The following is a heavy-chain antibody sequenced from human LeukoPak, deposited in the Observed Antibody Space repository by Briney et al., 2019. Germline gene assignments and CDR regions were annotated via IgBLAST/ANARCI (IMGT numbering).Heavy chain of an antibody. CDR2: ISSSSSYI. CDR3: AKVSSSTWYEKLDY. CDR1: GFTFSSYS. J-gene: IGHJ4*02. Sequence: PGGSLRLSCAASGFTFSSYSMNWVRQAPEKGLEWVSSISSSSSYIYYADSVKGRFTISRDNAKNSLYLQMNSLRAEDTAVYYCAKVSSSTWYEKLDYWGQGTLVTVSS. D-gene: IGHD6-13*01. V-gene: IGHV3-21*04.